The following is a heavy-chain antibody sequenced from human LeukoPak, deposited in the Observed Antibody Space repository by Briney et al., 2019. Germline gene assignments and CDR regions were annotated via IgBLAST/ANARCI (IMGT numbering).Heavy chain of an antibody. CDR2: FEPEDGGR. D-gene: IGHD5-18*01. J-gene: IGHJ4*02. CDR3: TAGRRYSLFDY. Sequence: GASVKVSSTVSRYTLTELFLHWVRQAPGKGREWVGGFEPEDGGRLYAQNFQGRVTTTEDTSTDTAYMELSSLSSEDTAVYYCTAGRRYSLFDYWGQGTLVIVSA. V-gene: IGHV1-24*01. CDR1: RYTLTELF.